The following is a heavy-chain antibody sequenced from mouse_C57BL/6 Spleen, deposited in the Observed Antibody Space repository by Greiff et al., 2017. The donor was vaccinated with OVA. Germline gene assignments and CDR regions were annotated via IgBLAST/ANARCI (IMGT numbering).Heavy chain of an antibody. CDR1: GYAFSSSW. CDR3: ARPYGSSFFAY. CDR2: IYPGDGDT. V-gene: IGHV1-82*01. D-gene: IGHD1-1*01. Sequence: VKLMESGPELVKPGASVKISCKASGYAFSSSWMNWVKQRPGKGLEWIGRIYPGDGDTNYNGKFKGKATLTADKSSSTAYMQLSSLTSEDSAVYFCARPYGSSFFAYWGQGTLVTVSA. J-gene: IGHJ3*01.